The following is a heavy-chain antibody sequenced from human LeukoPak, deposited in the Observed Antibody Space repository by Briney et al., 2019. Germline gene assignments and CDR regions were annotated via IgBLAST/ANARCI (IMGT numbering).Heavy chain of an antibody. V-gene: IGHV4-38-2*02. D-gene: IGHD1-26*01. CDR1: GYSIRNGYN. CDR3: ARDRVGATLYFDY. CDR2: IYQSGST. J-gene: IGHJ4*02. Sequence: PSETLSLTCTVSGYSIRNGYNWGWIRLSPGKGLEWLGSIYQSGSTYDNPSLKSRVSLSIDTSKNQFSLKLTSVTAADTAVYYCARDRVGATLYFDYWGQGTLVTVSS.